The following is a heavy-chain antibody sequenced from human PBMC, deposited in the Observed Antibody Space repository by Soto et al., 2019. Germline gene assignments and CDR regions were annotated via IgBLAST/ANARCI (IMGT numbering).Heavy chain of an antibody. CDR3: AKGDTSEAATSGPLDL. CDR1: EDIFSSSG. V-gene: IGHV1-69*01. Sequence: QAQVVQSGAEVIKPGSSVKVSCRASEDIFSSSGFSWVRQAPGLGLEWMGGIIPVFGRTEYAQRFRDRVRISADDDKRTVYMELESLTSDDTALYYCAKGDTSEAATSGPLDLWGQGTLVTVSS. CDR2: IIPVFGRT. J-gene: IGHJ4*02. D-gene: IGHD6-25*01.